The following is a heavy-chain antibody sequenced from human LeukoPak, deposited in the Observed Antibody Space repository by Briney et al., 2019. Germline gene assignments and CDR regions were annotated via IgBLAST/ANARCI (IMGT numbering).Heavy chain of an antibody. J-gene: IGHJ4*02. Sequence: PSETLSLTCAVYGGSFSGYYWSWIRQPPGKGLEWIGEINHSGSTNYNPPLKSRVTISVDTSKNQFSLKLSSVTAADTAVYYCARGLGYCSSTSCSPRGYYFDYWGQGTLVTVSS. CDR2: INHSGST. CDR3: ARGLGYCSSTSCSPRGYYFDY. D-gene: IGHD2-2*01. CDR1: GGSFSGYY. V-gene: IGHV4-34*01.